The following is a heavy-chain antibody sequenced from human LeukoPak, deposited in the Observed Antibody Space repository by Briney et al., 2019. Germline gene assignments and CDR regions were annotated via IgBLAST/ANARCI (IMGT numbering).Heavy chain of an antibody. Sequence: SSETLSLTCTVSGGSVSSGSYYWSWIRQPPGKGLEWIGYIYCSGSTNYNPSLKSRVTISVDTSKNQFSLKLSSVTAADTAVYYCARDGEGGAFDIWGQGTMVTVSS. CDR2: IYCSGST. V-gene: IGHV4-61*01. CDR3: ARDGEGGAFDI. J-gene: IGHJ3*02. CDR1: GGSVSSGSYY. D-gene: IGHD7-27*01.